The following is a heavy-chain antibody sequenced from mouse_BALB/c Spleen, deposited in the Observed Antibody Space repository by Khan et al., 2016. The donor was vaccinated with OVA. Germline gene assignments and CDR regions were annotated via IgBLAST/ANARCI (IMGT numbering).Heavy chain of an antibody. CDR3: IRPVGDYAWFAY. CDR2: IRLKSNNYAT. Sequence: EVKLEESGGGLVQTGGSMKLSCVASGFTFSNFWMNWVRQSPEKGLEWVAEIRLKSNNYATHYAESVKGRFTISRDDSKSSVYLQMNNLRAEDTGIDYCIRPVGDYAWFAYWGQGTLVTVSA. CDR1: GFTFSNFW. D-gene: IGHD2-13*01. J-gene: IGHJ3*01. V-gene: IGHV6-6*02.